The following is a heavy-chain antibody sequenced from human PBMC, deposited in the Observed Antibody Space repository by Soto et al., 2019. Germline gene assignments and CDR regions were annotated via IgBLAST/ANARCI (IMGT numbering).Heavy chain of an antibody. CDR2: IDAGNGNT. CDR1: GYTFTNYV. D-gene: IGHD2-15*01. Sequence: ASVKVSCKASGYTFTNYVMHWVRQAPGQRLEWMGWIDAGNGNTKYSQKLQGRVTITRDTSASTAYLELSSLRSEDTAVYYCARDRSGGTWDAFDIWDQGTMVTVSS. CDR3: ARDRSGGTWDAFDI. V-gene: IGHV1-3*01. J-gene: IGHJ3*02.